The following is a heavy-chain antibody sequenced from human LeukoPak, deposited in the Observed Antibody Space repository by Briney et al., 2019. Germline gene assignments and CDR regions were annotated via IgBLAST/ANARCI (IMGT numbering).Heavy chain of an antibody. D-gene: IGHD3-16*02. CDR2: IYCSGST. CDR1: GGSISSGDYY. V-gene: IGHV4-30-4*01. CDR3: ARLYYDYVWGSYRGGGFDY. J-gene: IGHJ4*02. Sequence: PSETLSLTCTVSGGSISSGDYYWSWIRQPPGKGLEGIGYIYCSGSTYYNPSLKSRVTISVDTSKNQFSLKLSSVTAADTAVYYCARLYYDYVWGSYRGGGFDYWGQGTLVTVSS.